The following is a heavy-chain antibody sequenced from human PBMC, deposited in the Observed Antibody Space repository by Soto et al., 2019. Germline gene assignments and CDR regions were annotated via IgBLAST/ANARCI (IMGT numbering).Heavy chain of an antibody. CDR1: GFIFTGYN. Sequence: PGGSLRLSCAASGFIFTGYNMNWVRQAPGKGLEWVSSISSGSSYIYYADSVKGRFTISRDNAKNSLYLQMNTLGAEDTALYYCARRRAAAGTLTFDYWGQGTRVTVSS. CDR2: ISSGSSYI. D-gene: IGHD6-13*01. V-gene: IGHV3-21*01. CDR3: ARRRAAAGTLTFDY. J-gene: IGHJ4*02.